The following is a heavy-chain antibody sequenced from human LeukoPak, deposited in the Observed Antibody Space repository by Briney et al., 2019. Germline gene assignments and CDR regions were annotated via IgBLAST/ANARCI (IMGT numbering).Heavy chain of an antibody. Sequence: SGTLSLTCAVSGGSISSSNWWSWVRQPPGKGLEWIGEIYHSGSTNYNPSLKSRVTISVDTSKNQFSLKLSSVTAADTAVYYCARVKWVAAAGKPSDYWGQGTLVTVSS. V-gene: IGHV4-4*02. D-gene: IGHD6-13*01. CDR3: ARVKWVAAAGKPSDY. CDR2: IYHSGST. CDR1: GGSISSSNW. J-gene: IGHJ4*02.